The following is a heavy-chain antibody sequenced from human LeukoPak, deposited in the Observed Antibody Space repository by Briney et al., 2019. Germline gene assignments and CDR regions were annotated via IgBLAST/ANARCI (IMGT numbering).Heavy chain of an antibody. D-gene: IGHD6-19*01. CDR3: ARHYSSAWDFDY. CDR2: INAGNGNT. Sequence: ASVKVSCTASGYTFRSYGIHWVRQAPGQRLEWMGWINAGNGNTKYSQKFQDRVTISRDTSASTGYMELIDPRSEDTAVYYCARHYSSAWDFDYWGQGTLVTVSS. V-gene: IGHV1-3*01. CDR1: GYTFRSYG. J-gene: IGHJ4*02.